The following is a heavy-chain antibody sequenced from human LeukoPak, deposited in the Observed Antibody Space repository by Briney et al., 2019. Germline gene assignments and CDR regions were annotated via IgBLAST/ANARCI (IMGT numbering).Heavy chain of an antibody. CDR3: ARHVDCSGGSCYFHIDY. V-gene: IGHV4-59*08. CDR1: GGSISRYY. D-gene: IGHD2-15*01. CDR2: NYYSGST. Sequence: PSETLSLTCTVSGGSISRYYWSWIRQPPGKGLEWIGNNYYSGSTNYNPSLKSRVTISVDTSKNQFSLKLSSVTAADTAVYYCARHVDCSGGSCYFHIDYWGQGTLVTVSS. J-gene: IGHJ4*02.